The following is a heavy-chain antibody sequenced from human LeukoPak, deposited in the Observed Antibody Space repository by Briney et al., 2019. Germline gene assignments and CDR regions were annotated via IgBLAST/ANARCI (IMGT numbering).Heavy chain of an antibody. CDR1: GGSISIYY. CDR3: VRDRELNY. D-gene: IGHD3-10*01. CDR2: TYNSGST. V-gene: IGHV4-59*01. J-gene: IGHJ4*02. Sequence: TETLSLTCTVSGGSISIYYWSWIRQPPGKGLEWLGYTYNSGSTLYNPSLKSRVTISVDTSRNEFSLRLTSVTAADAAVYYCVRDRELNYWGQGTLVTVSS.